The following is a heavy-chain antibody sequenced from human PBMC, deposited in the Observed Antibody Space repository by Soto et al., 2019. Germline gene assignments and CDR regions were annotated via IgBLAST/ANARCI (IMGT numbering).Heavy chain of an antibody. CDR3: ARPGDYGDYANAFDI. V-gene: IGHV1-18*01. Sequence: ASVKVSCKASGYTFTIYGISWVRQAPGQGLEWMGWISAYNGNTNCAQKLQGRVTMTTDTSTSTAYMELRSLRSDDTAVYYCARPGDYGDYANAFDIWGQGTMVTVSS. D-gene: IGHD4-17*01. CDR2: ISAYNGNT. CDR1: GYTFTIYG. J-gene: IGHJ3*02.